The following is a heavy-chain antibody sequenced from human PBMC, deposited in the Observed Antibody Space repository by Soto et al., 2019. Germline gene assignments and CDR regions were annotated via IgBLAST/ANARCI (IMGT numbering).Heavy chain of an antibody. J-gene: IGHJ4*02. CDR1: GFTFSNSW. D-gene: IGHD3-22*01. Sequence: GALRLSCAASGFTFSNSWMTWVRQAPGKGLEWVANIKPDGSAKFFVDSVKGRFTISRDNSKNSLYLQMNSLRAEDTAVYYCAKGHYYDSSGISTSHWYFDYWGQGTLVTVSS. CDR3: AKGHYYDSSGISTSHWYFDY. CDR2: IKPDGSAK. V-gene: IGHV3-7*03.